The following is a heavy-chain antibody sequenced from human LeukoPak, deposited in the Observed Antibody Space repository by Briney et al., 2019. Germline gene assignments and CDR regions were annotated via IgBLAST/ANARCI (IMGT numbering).Heavy chain of an antibody. CDR2: ISWNSGSI. Sequence: PGRSLRLSCAASGFTFDDYAMHWVRQAPGKGLEWVSGISWNSGSIGYADSVKGRFTISRDNAKNSLYLQMNSLRAEDTALYYCAEDIRDLRYFDWESGGYFDYWGQGTLVTVSS. V-gene: IGHV3-9*01. J-gene: IGHJ4*02. CDR3: AEDIRDLRYFDWESGGYFDY. D-gene: IGHD3-9*01. CDR1: GFTFDDYA.